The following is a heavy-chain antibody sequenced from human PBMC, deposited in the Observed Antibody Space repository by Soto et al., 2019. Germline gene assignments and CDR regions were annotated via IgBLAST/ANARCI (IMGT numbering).Heavy chain of an antibody. J-gene: IGHJ5*02. D-gene: IGHD3-22*01. Sequence: PSETLSLTCTVSRGSISSGTNYWAWIRQPPGKGLEWIANIYYSGSTFYNPSLKSRVTISLDTSKNQFSLKLRSVTAADTAVYYCARHEAYYYDSSGPRGWFDPWGQGTLVTVSS. CDR2: IYYSGST. CDR1: RGSISSGTNY. V-gene: IGHV4-39*01. CDR3: ARHEAYYYDSSGPRGWFDP.